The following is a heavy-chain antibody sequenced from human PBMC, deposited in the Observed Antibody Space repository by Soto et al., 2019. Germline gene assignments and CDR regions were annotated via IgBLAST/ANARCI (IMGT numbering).Heavy chain of an antibody. V-gene: IGHV5-51*01. D-gene: IGHD6-19*01. CDR1: GYSFTSYW. Sequence: PGESLKISCKGSGYSFTSYWIGWVRQMPGKGLEWMGIIYPGGSDTRYSPSFQGQVTISADKSISTAYLQWSSLKASDTAMYYCARGRRGIPFFAVAGTCRYFLYFWGQGSWVPVSS. J-gene: IGHJ4*02. CDR2: IYPGGSDT. CDR3: ARGRRGIPFFAVAGTCRYFLYF.